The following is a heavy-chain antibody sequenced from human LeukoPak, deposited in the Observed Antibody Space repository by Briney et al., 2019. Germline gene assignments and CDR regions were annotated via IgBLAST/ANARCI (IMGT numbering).Heavy chain of an antibody. V-gene: IGHV1-3*01. CDR1: GYTFTSYA. D-gene: IGHD2-2*02. Sequence: ALVKVSCKASGYTFTSYAMHWVRQAPGQRLEWMGWINAGNGNTKYSQKFQGRVTITRDTSASTAYMELSSLRSEDTAVYYCARAQAADIVVVPAAIRRGGYYYYYMDVWGKGTTVTVSS. CDR2: INAGNGNT. CDR3: ARAQAADIVVVPAAIRRGGYYYYYMDV. J-gene: IGHJ6*03.